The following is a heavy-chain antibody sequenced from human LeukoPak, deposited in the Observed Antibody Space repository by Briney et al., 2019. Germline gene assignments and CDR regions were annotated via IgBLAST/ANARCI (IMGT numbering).Heavy chain of an antibody. CDR3: TRVGYIDGGIDY. CDR2: IKQDGSKK. CDR1: GFTFSDYW. D-gene: IGHD5-24*01. Sequence: GGSLRLSCAASGFTFSDYWMTWVRQAPGKGLEWVANIKQDGSKKSYVDSVKGRFTISRDNAKNSLYLQMNSLRAEDTAIYYCTRVGYIDGGIDYWGQGTLVTVSS. J-gene: IGHJ4*02. V-gene: IGHV3-7*04.